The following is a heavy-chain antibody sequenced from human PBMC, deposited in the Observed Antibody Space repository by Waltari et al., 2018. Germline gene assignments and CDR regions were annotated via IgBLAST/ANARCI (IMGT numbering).Heavy chain of an antibody. CDR2: INHSGST. CDR1: GGSFSRYH. D-gene: IGHD3-16*02. J-gene: IGHJ5*02. Sequence: QVQLQLWGAGLLKPSETLSLTCAVYGGSFSRYHWSGIRQPPGKGLEWIGEINHSGSTNYNPSLKSRVTISVDTSKNQFSLKLSSVTAADTAVYYCAREVDYIWGSYRKGGWFDPWGQGTLVTVSS. V-gene: IGHV4-34*01. CDR3: AREVDYIWGSYRKGGWFDP.